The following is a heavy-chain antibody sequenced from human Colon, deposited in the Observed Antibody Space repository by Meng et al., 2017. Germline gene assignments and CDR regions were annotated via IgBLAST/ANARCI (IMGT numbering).Heavy chain of an antibody. CDR2: IDPDGGP. D-gene: IGHD3-16*01. V-gene: IGHV3-66*02. CDR3: VRGGQQLAHF. J-gene: IGHJ4*02. CDR1: GFTVSSNH. Sequence: GESLKISCAASGFTVSSNHMSWVRQAPGKGLEWVSVIDPDGGPHYIASVRGRFTISRDNSKNTLSLQMNSLRPDDTAVYYCVRGGQQLAHFWGQGTRVTVSS.